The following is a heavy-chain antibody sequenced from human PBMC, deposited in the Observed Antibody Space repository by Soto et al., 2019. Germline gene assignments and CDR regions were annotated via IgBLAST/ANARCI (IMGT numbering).Heavy chain of an antibody. CDR3: AKKAPWCSGGSCYSGNFDY. CDR2: ISGSGGST. Sequence: GGSLRLSCAASGFTFSSYAMSWVRQAPGKGLEWVSAISGSGGSTYNADSVKGRFTISRDNSKNTLYLQMNSLRAEDTAVYYCAKKAPWCSGGSCYSGNFDYWGQGTLVTVSS. J-gene: IGHJ4*02. D-gene: IGHD2-15*01. CDR1: GFTFSSYA. V-gene: IGHV3-23*01.